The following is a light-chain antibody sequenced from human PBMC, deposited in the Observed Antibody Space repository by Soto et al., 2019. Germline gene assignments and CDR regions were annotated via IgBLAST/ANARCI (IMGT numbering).Light chain of an antibody. CDR3: LRYDGYSGT. V-gene: IGKV1-27*01. CDR1: QGISNY. J-gene: IGKJ1*01. Sequence: DIQMTQSPFSLSASVGDRVAITCRASQGISNYLAWYQQKPGKVPKLLIYAASTLQPGVPYRFSGSGSGTDFTLTISGLQPEDVATYYCLRYDGYSGTFGQGTKVEIK. CDR2: AAS.